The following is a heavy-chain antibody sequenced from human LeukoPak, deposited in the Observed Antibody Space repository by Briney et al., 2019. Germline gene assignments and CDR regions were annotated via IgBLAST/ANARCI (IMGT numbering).Heavy chain of an antibody. V-gene: IGHV3-7*04. Sequence: GGSLRLSCADSGLTFSGYWMNWVRHAPGKGLEWVANIKPDESEKYYVDSVKGRFTISRDNAKNSLYLQMTSLRAEDTAVYYCARGSGDYSGQGTLVTVSS. CDR3: ARGSGDY. J-gene: IGHJ4*02. CDR2: IKPDESEK. CDR1: GLTFSGYW.